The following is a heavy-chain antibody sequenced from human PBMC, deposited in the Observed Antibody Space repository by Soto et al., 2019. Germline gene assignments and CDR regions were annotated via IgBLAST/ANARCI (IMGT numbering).Heavy chain of an antibody. D-gene: IGHD6-19*01. CDR3: ARGIAVAGNS. Sequence: QVQLVQSGAEVKKPGASVKVSCKASGYTFTNYGIHWVRQAPGQRLEWMGWINAANGYTKYSQKFQGRVTITKDTSASTAYMALSSLGSEDTDVYYCARGIAVAGNSGGQGTPVTVSS. J-gene: IGHJ5*01. V-gene: IGHV1-3*01. CDR2: INAANGYT. CDR1: GYTFTNYG.